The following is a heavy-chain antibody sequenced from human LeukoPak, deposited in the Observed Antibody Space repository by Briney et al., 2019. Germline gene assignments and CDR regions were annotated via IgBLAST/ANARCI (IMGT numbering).Heavy chain of an antibody. J-gene: IGHJ4*02. CDR3: TKEVRFQIDY. CDR2: INSGGGTT. D-gene: IGHD3-3*01. Sequence: GGSLRPSCAASGFTFSIYSMNWVRQAPGKGLEWISYINSGGGTTYYADSVKGRFTISRDNAKNSLYLQMNSLRAEDTAVYYCTKEVRFQIDYWGQGTLVTVSA. V-gene: IGHV3-48*01. CDR1: GFTFSIYS.